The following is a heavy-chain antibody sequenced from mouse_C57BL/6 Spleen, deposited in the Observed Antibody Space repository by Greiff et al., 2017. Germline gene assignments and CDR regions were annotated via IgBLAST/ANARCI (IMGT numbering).Heavy chain of an antibody. J-gene: IGHJ3*01. CDR1: GYTFTNYW. Sequence: VHVKQSGAELVRPGTSVKMSCKASGYTFTNYWIGWAKQRPGHGLEWIGDIYPGGGYTNYNEKFKGKATLTADKSSSTAYMQFSSLTSEDSAIYYCARGAQLGPFAYWGQGTLVTVSA. CDR2: IYPGGGYT. V-gene: IGHV1-63*01. D-gene: IGHD3-1*01. CDR3: ARGAQLGPFAY.